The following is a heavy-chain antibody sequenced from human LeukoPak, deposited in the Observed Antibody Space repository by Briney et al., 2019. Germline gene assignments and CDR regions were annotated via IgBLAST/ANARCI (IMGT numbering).Heavy chain of an antibody. D-gene: IGHD7-27*01. Sequence: SQTLSLTCTVSGGSISSGSYYCSWIRQQSGKGLEWIGYIYYSGSTYYNPSLKSRVTISVDKSKNQFSLKLSSVTAADTAVYYCARRRHLGNPKGNCWFDPWGQGTLVTVSS. V-gene: IGHV4-31*03. CDR2: IYYSGST. CDR3: ARRRHLGNPKGNCWFDP. J-gene: IGHJ5*02. CDR1: GGSISSGSYY.